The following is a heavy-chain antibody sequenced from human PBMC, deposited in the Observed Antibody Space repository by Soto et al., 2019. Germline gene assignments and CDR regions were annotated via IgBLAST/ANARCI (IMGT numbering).Heavy chain of an antibody. J-gene: IGHJ4*02. CDR1: GGSISSGGYY. CDR2: IYYSGST. V-gene: IGHV4-31*03. D-gene: IGHD6-19*01. Sequence: SETLSLTCTVSGGSISSGGYYWSWIRQHPGKGLEWIGYIYYSGSTYYNPSLKSRVTISVDTSKNQFSLKLSSVTAADTAVYYCARSSSGWPFDYWGQGTLVTVSS. CDR3: ARSSSGWPFDY.